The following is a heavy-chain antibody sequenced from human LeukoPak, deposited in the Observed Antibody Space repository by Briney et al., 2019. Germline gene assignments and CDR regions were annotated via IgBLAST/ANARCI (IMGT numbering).Heavy chain of an antibody. V-gene: IGHV3-30*02. CDR3: AREGGVVVAGTFDY. D-gene: IGHD6-19*01. J-gene: IGHJ4*02. CDR1: GIRFSGSG. CDR2: IQNHGGDK. Sequence: GGSLRLSCAASGIRFSGSGMHWVREAPGKGLEWVSFIQNHGGDKNYADSVKGRFTVSRDNSQNTVYLQMNTLRPEDTAVYYCAREGGVVVAGTFDYWGQGTLVTVSS.